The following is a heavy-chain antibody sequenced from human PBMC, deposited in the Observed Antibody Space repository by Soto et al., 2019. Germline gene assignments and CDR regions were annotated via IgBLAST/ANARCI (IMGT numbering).Heavy chain of an antibody. D-gene: IGHD5-18*01. CDR2: INHSGST. V-gene: IGHV4-34*01. Sequence: SETLSLTCAVYGGAFSGYYWSWVRQPPGKGLEWIGEINHSGSTNYNPSLKSRVTISVDTSKNQFSLKLSSVTAADTAVYYCAREAGDTAMEYFDYWGQGTLVTVSS. CDR1: GGAFSGYY. J-gene: IGHJ4*02. CDR3: AREAGDTAMEYFDY.